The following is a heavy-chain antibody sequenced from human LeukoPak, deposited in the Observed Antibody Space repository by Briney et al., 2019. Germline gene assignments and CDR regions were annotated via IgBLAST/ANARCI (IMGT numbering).Heavy chain of an antibody. CDR2: ISSSSSYI. J-gene: IGHJ3*02. D-gene: IGHD6-19*01. CDR1: GFTFSSYS. Sequence: GGSLRLSCAASGFTFSSYSMNWVRQAPGKGLEWVSSISSSSSYIYYADPVKGRFTISRDNAKNSLYLQMNSLRAEDTAVYYCARGSSGWLDDAFDIWGQGTMVTVSS. V-gene: IGHV3-21*01. CDR3: ARGSSGWLDDAFDI.